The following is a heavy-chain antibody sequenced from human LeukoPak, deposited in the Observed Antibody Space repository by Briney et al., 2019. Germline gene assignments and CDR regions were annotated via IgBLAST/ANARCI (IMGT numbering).Heavy chain of an antibody. CDR2: IKCKTDGGTT. J-gene: IGHJ4*02. V-gene: IGHV3-15*01. CDR3: TTDPRHCSSTSCYADY. D-gene: IGHD2-2*01. Sequence: GGSLRLSCAASGFTFSNAWMSWVRQAAGKGGEWVGRIKCKTDGGTTEYAAPVKGRLTISSDDSNHTQYLQLTSLKTEDTAVYCCTTDPRHCSSTSCYADYWGQGTLVTVSS. CDR1: GFTFSNAW.